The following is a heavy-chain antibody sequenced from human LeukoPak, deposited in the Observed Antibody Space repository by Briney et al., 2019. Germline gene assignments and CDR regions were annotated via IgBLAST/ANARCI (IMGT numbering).Heavy chain of an antibody. D-gene: IGHD3-3*01. CDR2: IYYSGST. CDR3: ARGSDFWSGP. J-gene: IGHJ5*02. V-gene: IGHV4-31*03. Sequence: TLSLTCTVSGVSISSGGFYCSWLRQHPGKGLEWIGYIYYSGSTYYNPSLESRVTISVDTSKNQFSLKLRSVTAADTAVYYCARGSDFWSGPWGQGTLVTVSS. CDR1: GVSISSGGFY.